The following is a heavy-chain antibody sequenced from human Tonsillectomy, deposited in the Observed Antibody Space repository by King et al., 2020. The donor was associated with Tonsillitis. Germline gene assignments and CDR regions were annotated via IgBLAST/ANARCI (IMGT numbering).Heavy chain of an antibody. D-gene: IGHD3-22*01. J-gene: IGHJ4*02. CDR1: GYTFTDFN. CDR3: ARWDSSGLYNYFEY. CDR2: INPRGADT. V-gene: IGHV1-46*01. Sequence: VQLVESGAEVKRPGASVKVACKSSGYTFTDFNLHWVRQAPGQGLEWLGRINPRGADTGHAQIFQGRVTLTRDTATGTVYMGLSNLRSEDTAMYYCARWDSSGLYNYFEYGGQGPLVTVSS.